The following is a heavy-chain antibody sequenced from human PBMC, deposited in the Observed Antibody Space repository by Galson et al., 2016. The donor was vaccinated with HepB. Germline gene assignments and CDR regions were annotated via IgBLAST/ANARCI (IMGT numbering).Heavy chain of an antibody. D-gene: IGHD3-16*01. V-gene: IGHV3-23*01. CDR1: GITLSNSD. J-gene: IGHJ4*02. CDR3: AKVSWGSSANSPDC. CDR2: ITGRTGTT. Sequence: SLRLSCAASGITLSNSDMSWVRQAPGKGLEWVSSITGRTGTTDYADSVKGRFTISRDNSKNTLFLQMSYLRAEDTALYYCAKVSWGSSANSPDCWGQGTLVTVSS.